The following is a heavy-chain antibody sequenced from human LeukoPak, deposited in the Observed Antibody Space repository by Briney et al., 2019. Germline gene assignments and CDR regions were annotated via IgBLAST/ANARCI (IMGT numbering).Heavy chain of an antibody. D-gene: IGHD3-10*01. V-gene: IGHV3-11*01. CDR3: VRGYYLRRWSTFDP. CDR1: GFTFSDHY. J-gene: IGHJ5*02. CDR2: ISSSGSTI. Sequence: GGSLRLSCAASGFTFSDHYMSWIRQAPGKGLEWVSYISSSGSTIYYADSVKGRFTISRDNAKNSLYLQMNSLRAEDTAVYYCVRGYYLRRWSTFDPWGQGTLVTVSS.